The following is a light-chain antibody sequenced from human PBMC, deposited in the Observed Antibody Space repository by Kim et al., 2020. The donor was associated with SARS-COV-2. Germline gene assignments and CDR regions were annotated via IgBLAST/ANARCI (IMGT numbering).Light chain of an antibody. CDR1: DIGSKN. CDR3: QGWDGNWV. CDR2: RDD. J-gene: IGLJ3*02. Sequence: SYELTQPLSVSLALGQTARITCDGNDIGSKNVHWYQQKPGQAPVLVIYRDDNRPSGIPERFSGSNSGNTATLTIIRAQAGDEADYYCQGWDGNWVFGGGT. V-gene: IGLV3-9*01.